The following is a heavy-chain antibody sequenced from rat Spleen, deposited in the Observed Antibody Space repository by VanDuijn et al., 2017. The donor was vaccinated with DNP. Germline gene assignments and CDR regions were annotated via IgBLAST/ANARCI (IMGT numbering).Heavy chain of an antibody. CDR1: GFTFSDYD. Sequence: EVQLVESGGGSVQPRRSLKLSCAASGFTFSDYDMAWVRQAPKKGLDWVATISYDGNSTYYRDSVKGRFTVSRDNAKSTLYLQMDSLRSEETATYYCARHFNYGSPMFAYWGQGTLVTVSS. CDR2: ISYDGNST. CDR3: ARHFNYGSPMFAY. J-gene: IGHJ3*01. D-gene: IGHD1-3*01. V-gene: IGHV5-7*01.